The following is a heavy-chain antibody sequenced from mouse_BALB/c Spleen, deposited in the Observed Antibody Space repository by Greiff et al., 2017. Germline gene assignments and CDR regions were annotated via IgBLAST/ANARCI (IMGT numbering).Heavy chain of an antibody. CDR3: ARDEGYRYDGKWYFDV. D-gene: IGHD2-14*01. J-gene: IGHJ1*01. CDR2: ISSGGSYT. V-gene: IGHV5-9-4*01. Sequence: DVQLVESGGGLVKPGGSLKLSCAASGFTFSSYAMSWVRQSPEKRLEWVAEISSGGSYTYYPDTVTGRFTISRDNAKNTLYLEMSSLRSEDTAMYYCARDEGYRYDGKWYFDVWGAGTTVTVSS. CDR1: GFTFSSYA.